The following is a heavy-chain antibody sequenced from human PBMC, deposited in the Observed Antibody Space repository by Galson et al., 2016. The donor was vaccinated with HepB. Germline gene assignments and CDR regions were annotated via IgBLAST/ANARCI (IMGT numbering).Heavy chain of an antibody. V-gene: IGHV3-73*01. J-gene: IGHJ6*03. CDR1: GFIVSTNY. CDR3: TRQVPITMVRGVLPKYDDYYYYMDV. CDR2: IRNKAYSYAT. D-gene: IGHD3-10*01. Sequence: SLRLSCAASGFIVSTNYMTWVRQAPGKGLEWVGRIRNKAYSYATAYAASVKGRFTISRDDSKNTAYPQMNSLKTEDTAVYYCTRQVPITMVRGVLPKYDDYYYYMDVWGKGTTVTVSS.